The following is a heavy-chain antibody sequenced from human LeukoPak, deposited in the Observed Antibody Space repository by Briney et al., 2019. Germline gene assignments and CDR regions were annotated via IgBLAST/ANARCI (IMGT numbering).Heavy chain of an antibody. Sequence: SGASHRLSCAASGLTYSNDYMNSVRHPAGQGLEWVSSISSGSSYIYYAPSRKGPSTISRAHANNSLYLQLTCVPAEDPAVYYWATGLRGYNRALDYWRQGTLLTVSP. D-gene: IGHD1-14*01. CDR3: ATGLRGYNRALDY. J-gene: IGHJ4*02. CDR2: ISSGSSYI. V-gene: IGHV3-21*01. CDR1: GLTYSNDY.